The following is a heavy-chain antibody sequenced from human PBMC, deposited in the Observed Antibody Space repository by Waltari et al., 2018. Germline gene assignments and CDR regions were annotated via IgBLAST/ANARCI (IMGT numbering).Heavy chain of an antibody. CDR3: ARDGGGYCSGGSCCYGMDV. Sequence: VRQAPGQGLEWMGRIIPILGIANYAQKFQGRVTITADKSTSTAYMELSSLRSEDTAVYYCARDGGGYCSGGSCCYGMDVWGQGTTVTVSS. J-gene: IGHJ6*02. CDR2: IIPILGIA. D-gene: IGHD2-15*01. V-gene: IGHV1-69*04.